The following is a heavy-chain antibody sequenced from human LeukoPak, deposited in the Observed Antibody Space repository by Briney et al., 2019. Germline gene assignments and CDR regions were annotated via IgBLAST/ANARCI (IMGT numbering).Heavy chain of an antibody. D-gene: IGHD6-19*01. J-gene: IGHJ3*02. CDR1: GGTFSSYA. Sequence: ASVKVPCKASGGTFSSYAISWVRQAPGQGLEWMGGIIPIFGTANYAQKFQGRVTITADESTSTAYMELSSLRSEDTAVYYCAIAGYSSGWYDRLYAFDIWGQGTMVTVSS. V-gene: IGHV1-69*13. CDR3: AIAGYSSGWYDRLYAFDI. CDR2: IIPIFGTA.